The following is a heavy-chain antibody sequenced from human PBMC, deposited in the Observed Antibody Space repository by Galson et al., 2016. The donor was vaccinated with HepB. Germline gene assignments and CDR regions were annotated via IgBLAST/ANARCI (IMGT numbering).Heavy chain of an antibody. CDR3: AKDPNPYYDSEHSFDI. D-gene: IGHD3-22*01. V-gene: IGHV3-30*18. J-gene: IGHJ3*02. Sequence: SLRLSCAASGFTFSIYGMHWVRQAPGKGLEWVAVISYDGSNKYYADSVKGRFTISRDNSKNTLYLQMNSLRAGDTAEYYCAKDPNPYYDSEHSFDIWGQGTMVTVSS. CDR1: GFTFSIYG. CDR2: ISYDGSNK.